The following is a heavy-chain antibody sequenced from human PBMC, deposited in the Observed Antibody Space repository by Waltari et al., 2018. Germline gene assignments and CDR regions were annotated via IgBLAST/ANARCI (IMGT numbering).Heavy chain of an antibody. CDR3: AGDRNSDNWSFY. CDR1: GFTFGDYA. Sequence: EVQLVESGGGLVQPGRSLRLSCTASGFTFGDYAMSWFRPAPGKGLEWVGFIRSKAYGGTTEYAASVKGRFTISRDDSKSIAYLQMNSLKTEDTAVYYCAGDRNSDNWSFYWGQGTLVTVSS. V-gene: IGHV3-49*03. D-gene: IGHD3-16*01. CDR2: IRSKAYGGTT. J-gene: IGHJ4*02.